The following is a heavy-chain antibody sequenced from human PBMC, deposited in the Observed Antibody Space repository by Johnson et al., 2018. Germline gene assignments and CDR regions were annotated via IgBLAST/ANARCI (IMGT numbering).Heavy chain of an antibody. Sequence: VQLVESGGGVVQPGGSQRLSCTASGFTFSSFGMHWVRQAPGKGLEWVAAISKDGAREYYADSVKGRFTISRDNSKNTQYLQMNSLRTEDTAVYYCAKRTVYILMAPFGYWGQGALVAVSS. V-gene: IGHV3-30*18. CDR3: AKRTVYILMAPFGY. D-gene: IGHD3-16*01. J-gene: IGHJ4*02. CDR1: GFTFSSFG. CDR2: ISKDGARE.